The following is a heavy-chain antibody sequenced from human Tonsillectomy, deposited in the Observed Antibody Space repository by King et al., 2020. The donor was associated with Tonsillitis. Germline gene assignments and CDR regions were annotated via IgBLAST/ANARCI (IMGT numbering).Heavy chain of an antibody. CDR2: ISYDGGNY. J-gene: IGHJ4*02. CDR3: AKDGGTFLYYFDY. D-gene: IGHD1-26*01. Sequence: QLVQSGGGVVQPGRSLRLSCAASGFSFNSFAMHWVRQAPGKGLEWVAVISYDGGNYYYADSVKGRFTISRDNTKNTLYLQMNSLRAEDTAVYYCAKDGGTFLYYFDYWGQGALVTVSS. CDR1: GFSFNSFA. V-gene: IGHV3-30*18.